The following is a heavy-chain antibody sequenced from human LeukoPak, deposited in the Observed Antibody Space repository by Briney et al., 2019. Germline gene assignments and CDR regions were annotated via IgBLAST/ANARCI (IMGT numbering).Heavy chain of an antibody. CDR2: IYYSGTT. Sequence: SETLSLTCTVSGGSINNYYWSWIRQPPGKGLEWIGYIYYSGTTNYNPSLKSRVTISVDTSKNQFSLKLSSVTAADTAVYYCARSGDISTAYYYYFDYWGQGTLVTVSS. V-gene: IGHV4-59*08. D-gene: IGHD3-9*01. J-gene: IGHJ4*02. CDR1: GGSINNYY. CDR3: ARSGDISTAYYYYFDY.